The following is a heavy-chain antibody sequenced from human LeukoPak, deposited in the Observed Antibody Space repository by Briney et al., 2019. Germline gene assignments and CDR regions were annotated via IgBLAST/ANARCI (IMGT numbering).Heavy chain of an antibody. D-gene: IGHD6-13*01. CDR1: GFTFSSYA. Sequence: GGSLRLSYAASGFTFSSYAMSWVRQAPGKGLEWVSAISGSGGSTYYADSVKGRFTISRDNSKNTLYLQMNSPRAEDTAVYYCAKGTDSRPFDYWGQGILVTVSS. CDR2: ISGSGGST. J-gene: IGHJ4*02. V-gene: IGHV3-23*01. CDR3: AKGTDSRPFDY.